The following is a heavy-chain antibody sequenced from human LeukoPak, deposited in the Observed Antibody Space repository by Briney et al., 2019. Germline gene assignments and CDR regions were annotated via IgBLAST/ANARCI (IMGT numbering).Heavy chain of an antibody. J-gene: IGHJ4*02. CDR1: GFTFTIYA. V-gene: IGHV3-23*01. CDR2: ISGSGGNT. Sequence: PGGSLRLSCAASGFTFTIYAMTWVRQAPGKGLEWVSVISGSGGNTYYADSVKGRFTISRDNSKSTVYLQMNSLRAEDTAIYYCAKGKYFDWLLDWGQGTLVTVSS. D-gene: IGHD3-9*01. CDR3: AKGKYFDWLLD.